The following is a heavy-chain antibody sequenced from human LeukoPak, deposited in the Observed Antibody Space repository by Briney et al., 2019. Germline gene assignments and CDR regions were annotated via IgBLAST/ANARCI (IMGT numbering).Heavy chain of an antibody. Sequence: PSETLSLTCAVYGGSFSGYYWSWIRQPPGKGLEWIGEINHSGSTNYNPSLKSRVTISVDTSKNQFSLKLSSVTAADTAVYYCAREDRSGSYCKVLDYWGQGTLVTVSS. CDR2: INHSGST. CDR3: AREDRSGSYCKVLDY. CDR1: GGSFSGYY. D-gene: IGHD3-10*01. J-gene: IGHJ4*02. V-gene: IGHV4-34*01.